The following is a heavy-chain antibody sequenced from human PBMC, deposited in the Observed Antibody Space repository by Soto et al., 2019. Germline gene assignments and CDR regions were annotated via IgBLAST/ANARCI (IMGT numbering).Heavy chain of an antibody. D-gene: IGHD3-16*01. J-gene: IGHJ4*02. Sequence: QVQLVQSGAEVKKPGSSVKVSCKASGGTFSSYTISWVRQAPGQGREWMGRIIPILGIANYAQKFQGRVTITADKSTSTAYMELSSLRSEDTAVYYCARGTPSALGGYWGQGTLVTVSS. V-gene: IGHV1-69*02. CDR3: ARGTPSALGGY. CDR1: GGTFSSYT. CDR2: IIPILGIA.